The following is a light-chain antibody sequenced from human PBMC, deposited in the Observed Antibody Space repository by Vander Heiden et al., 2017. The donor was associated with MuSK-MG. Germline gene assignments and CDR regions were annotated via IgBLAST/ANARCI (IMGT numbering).Light chain of an antibody. CDR2: DVS. J-gene: IGLJ2*01. V-gene: IGLV2-14*03. Sequence: QSALTQPASVSVSPGQSITISCTGTRSDVGGYNYVSWYQQHPGKAPKLMIYDVSNRPLGVSNRFSGSKSGNTAPLTISGLQAEDEADYYCTSYTSSSTLVLFGGGTKLTVL. CDR3: TSYTSSSTLVL. CDR1: RSDVGGYNY.